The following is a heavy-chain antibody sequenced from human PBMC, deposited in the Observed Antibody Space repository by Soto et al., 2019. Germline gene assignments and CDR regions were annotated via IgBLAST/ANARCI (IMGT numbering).Heavy chain of an antibody. CDR1: GFTFSTYE. Sequence: EVQLVESGGGLVQPGGSLRLSCVASGFTFSTYEMNWVRQAPGKGLEWVSYISSSGKTIYYADSAKGRFTISRDNAKNSLYLQMTSLRAEDTAVYYCARDPSTHRGYDLGLDYWGQGTLVTVSS. D-gene: IGHD5-12*01. J-gene: IGHJ4*02. CDR3: ARDPSTHRGYDLGLDY. V-gene: IGHV3-48*03. CDR2: ISSSGKTI.